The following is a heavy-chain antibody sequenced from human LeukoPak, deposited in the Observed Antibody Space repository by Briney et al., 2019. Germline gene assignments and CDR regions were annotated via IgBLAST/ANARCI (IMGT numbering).Heavy chain of an antibody. CDR2: ISSSGTTI. V-gene: IGHV3-48*04. CDR3: ARDHNGPYTSDY. Sequence: PGGSLRLSCAASGFTFSSYSMNWVRQAPGKGLEWVSYISSSGTTIYYADSVKGRFTISRDNAKNSLSLQMNSLKGEDTAVYYCARDHNGPYTSDYWGQGTLVTVSS. CDR1: GFTFSSYS. J-gene: IGHJ4*02. D-gene: IGHD2-2*02.